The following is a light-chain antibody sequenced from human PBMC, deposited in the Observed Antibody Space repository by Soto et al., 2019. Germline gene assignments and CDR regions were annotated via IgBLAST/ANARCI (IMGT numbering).Light chain of an antibody. CDR2: GAS. J-gene: IGKJ1*01. V-gene: IGKV3-20*01. CDR3: QQDGGSPGT. CDR1: QSVSSSY. Sequence: EVVLTQSPGTPSLSPGEGATLSCTASQSVSSSYLAWYQQKPGQAPRLLIYGASSRATGIPDRFSGSGSGTDLTLTISSLKPEDFAVYYCQQDGGSPGTFGQGTKVESK.